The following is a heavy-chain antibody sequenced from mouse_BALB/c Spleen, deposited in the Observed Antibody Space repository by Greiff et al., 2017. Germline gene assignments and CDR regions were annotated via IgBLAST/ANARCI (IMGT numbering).Heavy chain of an antibody. Sequence: EVQGVESGGGLVKPGGSLKLSCAASGFTFSSYAMSWVRQSPEKRLEWVAEISSGGSYTYYPDTVTGRFTISRDNAKNTLYLEMSSLRSEDTAMYYCAREVGAMDYWGQGTSVTVSS. J-gene: IGHJ4*01. CDR1: GFTFSSYA. CDR3: AREVGAMDY. V-gene: IGHV5-9-4*01. D-gene: IGHD1-1*01. CDR2: ISSGGSYT.